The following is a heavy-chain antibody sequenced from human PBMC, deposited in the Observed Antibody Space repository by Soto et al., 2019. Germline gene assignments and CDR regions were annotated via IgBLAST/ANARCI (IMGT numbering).Heavy chain of an antibody. CDR2: ISYDGSNK. CDR3: AVVSSRWYSYNYYVMDV. D-gene: IGHD6-13*01. V-gene: IGHV3-30-3*01. J-gene: IGHJ6*02. CDR1: GFTFSSYA. Sequence: QVQLVESGGGVVQPGRSLRLSCAASGFTFSSYAMHWVRQAPGKGLEWVAVISYDGSNKYYADSVQGRFTISRDNSKNTLYLQMNSLRAEDTAVYYCAVVSSRWYSYNYYVMDVWGQGTTVTVSS.